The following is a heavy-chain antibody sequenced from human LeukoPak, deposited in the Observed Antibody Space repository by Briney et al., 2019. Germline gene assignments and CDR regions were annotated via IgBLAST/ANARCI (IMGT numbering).Heavy chain of an antibody. V-gene: IGHV3-30*04. Sequence: PGGSLRLSCAASGFTFSSYAMHWVRQAPGKGLEWVAVISYDGSNKYYADSVKGRFTISRDNSKNTLYLQMNSLRAEDTAVCYCAREGGWLQGDYWGQGTLVTVSS. D-gene: IGHD5-24*01. J-gene: IGHJ4*02. CDR1: GFTFSSYA. CDR3: AREGGWLQGDY. CDR2: ISYDGSNK.